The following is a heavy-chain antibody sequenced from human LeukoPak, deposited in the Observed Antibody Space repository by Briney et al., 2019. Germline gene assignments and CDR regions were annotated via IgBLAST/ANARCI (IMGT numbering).Heavy chain of an antibody. CDR3: ARLYYYDNSGNYYSAFDF. V-gene: IGHV5-51*01. D-gene: IGHD3-22*01. CDR1: GYIFSNYW. J-gene: IGHJ3*01. CDR2: IYPGDSGT. Sequence: GASLQISCKGSGYIFSNYWIGWARQMPGRGLEWMGIIYPGDSGTRYSPSFQGQVTISADKSITTAYLQWSSLQASDTAMYYCARLYYYDNSGNYYSAFDFWGQGTMITVSS.